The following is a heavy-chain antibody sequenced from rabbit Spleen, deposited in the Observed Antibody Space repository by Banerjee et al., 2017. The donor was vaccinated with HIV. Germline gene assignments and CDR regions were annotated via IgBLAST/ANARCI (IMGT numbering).Heavy chain of an antibody. J-gene: IGHJ6*01. D-gene: IGHD8-1*01. CDR1: GFSFNSGYV. Sequence: QEQLVESGGGLVQPEGSLTLTCTASGFSFNSGYVCWVRQAPGKGLEWIGCIYAGAGGDTVYASWAKGRFTISKTSSTTVTLQMTSLTAADTATYFCARDPAGSAYYSDRLNLWGPGTLVTVS. CDR2: IYAGAGGDT. CDR3: ARDPAGSAYYSDRLNL. V-gene: IGHV1S45*01.